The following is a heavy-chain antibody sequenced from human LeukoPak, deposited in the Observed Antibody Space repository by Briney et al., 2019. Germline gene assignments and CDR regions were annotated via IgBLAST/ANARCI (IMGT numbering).Heavy chain of an antibody. J-gene: IGHJ5*02. V-gene: IGHV3-48*03. CDR3: ARDKGRDGIDL. CDR1: GFIFSSYE. CDR2: IRGSGTTI. Sequence: GSLRLSCVGSGFIFSSYEMNWVRQAPGKGLEWVSYIRGSGTTIYYEDSVKGRFTISRDDAKNSLYLQMNSLRAEDTAVYYCARDKGRDGIDLWGQGTLVTVSS. D-gene: IGHD2-21*02.